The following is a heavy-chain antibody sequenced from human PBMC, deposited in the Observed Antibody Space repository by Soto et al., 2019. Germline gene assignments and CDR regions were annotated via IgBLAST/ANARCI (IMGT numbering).Heavy chain of an antibody. J-gene: IGHJ4*02. CDR1: GGTFVSYA. Sequence: QVQLVQSGTELKKPGSSVNVSCKASGGTFVSYAITWVRQAPGQGLEWMGGIIPIFKTPKYAQKFQGRVTITADESSSTASMELSSLTSEDTALYYCARGHGYNGAHFDYWGQGTLVTVSS. CDR2: IIPIFKTP. CDR3: ARGHGYNGAHFDY. V-gene: IGHV1-69*01. D-gene: IGHD6-25*01.